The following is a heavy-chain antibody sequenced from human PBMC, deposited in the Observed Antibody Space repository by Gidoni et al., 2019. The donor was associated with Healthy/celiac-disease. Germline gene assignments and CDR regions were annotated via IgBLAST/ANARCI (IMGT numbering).Heavy chain of an antibody. Sequence: EVQLVESGGGLVQPGGSLRLSCPAPGFTFSSYSMNWGRQAPGKGLEWVSYISSSSSTIYYADSVKGRFTISRDNAKNSLYLQMNSLRAEDTAVYYCVGSPTVDYWGQGTLVTVSS. CDR3: VGSPTVDY. CDR2: ISSSSSTI. CDR1: GFTFSSYS. D-gene: IGHD1-26*01. V-gene: IGHV3-48*01. J-gene: IGHJ4*02.